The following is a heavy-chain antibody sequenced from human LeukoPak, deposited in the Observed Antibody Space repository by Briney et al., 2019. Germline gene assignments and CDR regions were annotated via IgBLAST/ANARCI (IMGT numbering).Heavy chain of an antibody. J-gene: IGHJ1*01. CDR1: GGSISTYY. V-gene: IGHV4-59*01. CDR2: IYHSGST. Sequence: SETLSLTCTVSGGSISTYYWNWIRQPPGKGLEWIGYIYHSGSTNYNPSLQNRVTISVDTSKNQFSLNLNSVTAADTAVYYCARGGAARLHFQNWGQGTLVTVSS. D-gene: IGHD6-6*01. CDR3: ARGGAARLHFQN.